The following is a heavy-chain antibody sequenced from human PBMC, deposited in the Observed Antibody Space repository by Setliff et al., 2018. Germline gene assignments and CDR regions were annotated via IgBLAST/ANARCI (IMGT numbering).Heavy chain of an antibody. Sequence: SVKVSCKASGGTFSNICISWVRQAPGQGLEWMGGIIPLFGTTNYAQEFQGRVTITPDESTTTAYMELSSLRSEDTAVYYCARVRDCSGGSCQRGFYHYLDVWGKGTTVTVSS. CDR1: GGTFSNIC. V-gene: IGHV1-69*13. J-gene: IGHJ6*03. CDR2: IIPLFGTT. D-gene: IGHD2-15*01. CDR3: ARVRDCSGGSCQRGFYHYLDV.